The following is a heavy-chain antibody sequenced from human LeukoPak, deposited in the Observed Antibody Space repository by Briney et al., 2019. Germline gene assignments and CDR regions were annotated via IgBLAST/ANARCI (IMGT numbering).Heavy chain of an antibody. CDR2: FDPEDGET. CDR3: ATLDYYGSGKELNWFDP. Sequence: ASVKVSCKVSGYTLTELSMHWVRQAPGKGLEWMGGFDPEDGETIYAQKFQGRVTMTEDTSTDTAYMELSSLRSEDTAVYYCATLDYYGSGKELNWFDPWGQGTLVTVSS. J-gene: IGHJ5*02. D-gene: IGHD3-10*01. CDR1: GYTLTELS. V-gene: IGHV1-24*01.